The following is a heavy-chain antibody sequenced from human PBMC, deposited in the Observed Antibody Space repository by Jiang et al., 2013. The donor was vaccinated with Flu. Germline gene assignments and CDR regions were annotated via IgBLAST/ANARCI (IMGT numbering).Heavy chain of an antibody. J-gene: IGHJ2*01. CDR3: AREEGVATIIQTGRWYFDL. CDR2: IYYSGST. D-gene: IGHD5-12*01. Sequence: VLLKPSETLSLTCTVSGGSISSSSYYWGWIRQPPGKGLEWIGSIYYSGSTYYNPSLKSRVTISVDTSKNQFSLKLSSVTAADTAVYYCAREEGVATIIQTGRWYFDLWGRGTLVTVSS. V-gene: IGHV4-39*07. CDR1: GGSISSSSYY.